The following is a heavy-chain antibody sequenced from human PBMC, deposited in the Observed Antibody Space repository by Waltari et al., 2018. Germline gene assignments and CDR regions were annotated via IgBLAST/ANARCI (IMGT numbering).Heavy chain of an antibody. CDR1: GFTFSSYA. Sequence: EVQLLESGGGLVQPGGSLRLSCAASGFTFSSYAMSWVRQAPGKGLEWVSAISGSGGSTYYADSVKGRFTISRDNSKNTLYLQMNSLRAEDTAVYYCAKRGGAVAGTLDAFDIWGQGTMVTVSS. J-gene: IGHJ3*02. V-gene: IGHV3-23*01. CDR3: AKRGGAVAGTLDAFDI. CDR2: ISGSGGST. D-gene: IGHD6-19*01.